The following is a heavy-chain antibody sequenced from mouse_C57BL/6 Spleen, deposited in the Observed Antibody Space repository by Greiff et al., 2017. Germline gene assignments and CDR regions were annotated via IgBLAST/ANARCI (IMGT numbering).Heavy chain of an antibody. V-gene: IGHV3-6*01. Sequence: EVQLVESGPGLVKPSQSLSLTCSVTGYSITSGYYWNWIRQFPGNKLEWMGYISYDGSNNYNPSLKNRISITRDTSKNQFFLKLNSVTTEDTATYYCASPLYYDYGFAYWGQGTLVTVSA. CDR1: GYSITSGYY. J-gene: IGHJ3*01. D-gene: IGHD2-4*01. CDR2: ISYDGSN. CDR3: ASPLYYDYGFAY.